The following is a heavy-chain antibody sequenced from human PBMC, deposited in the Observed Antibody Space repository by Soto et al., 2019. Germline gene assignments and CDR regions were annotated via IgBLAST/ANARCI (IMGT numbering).Heavy chain of an antibody. CDR3: ARDPYYDFWSGYLGESYGMDV. CDR2: IYYSGST. D-gene: IGHD3-3*01. Sequence: SETLSLTCTVSGGSISSYYWSWIRQPPGKGLEWFGYIYYSGSTNYNPSLKSRVTISVDTSKNQFSLKLSSVTAADTAVYYCARDPYYDFWSGYLGESYGMDVWGQGTTVTVSS. V-gene: IGHV4-59*01. J-gene: IGHJ6*02. CDR1: GGSISSYY.